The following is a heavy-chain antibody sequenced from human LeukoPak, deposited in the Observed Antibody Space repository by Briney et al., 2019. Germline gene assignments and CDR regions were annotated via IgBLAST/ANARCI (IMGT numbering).Heavy chain of an antibody. CDR3: ARFRSVYDFWAS. D-gene: IGHD3-3*01. CDR2: IYYSGTT. V-gene: IGHV4-59*01. CDR1: GDSISSYY. J-gene: IGHJ5*02. Sequence: PSETLSLTCTVSGDSISSYYWSWIRQPPGKGLEWIGYIYYSGTTNYSPSLKSRVTMSVDTSKNQFSLKLSSVTAADTAVYYCARFRSVYDFWASWGQGTLVTISS.